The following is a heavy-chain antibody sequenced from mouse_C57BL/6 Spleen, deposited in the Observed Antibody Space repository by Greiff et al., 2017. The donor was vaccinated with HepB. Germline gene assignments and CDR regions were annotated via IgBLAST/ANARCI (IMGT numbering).Heavy chain of an antibody. J-gene: IGHJ2*01. Sequence: VQLQQSGPELVKPGASVKISFKASGYSFTGYYMNWVKQSPEKSLEWIGEINPSTGGTTYNQKFKAKATLTVDKSSSTAYMQLKSLTSEDSAVYYCARGDDGYYKDWGQGTTLTVSS. CDR1: GYSFTGYY. V-gene: IGHV1-42*01. D-gene: IGHD2-3*01. CDR3: ARGDDGYYKD. CDR2: INPSTGGT.